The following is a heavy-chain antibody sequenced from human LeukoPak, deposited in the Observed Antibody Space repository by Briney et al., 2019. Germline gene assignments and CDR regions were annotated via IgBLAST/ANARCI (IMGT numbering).Heavy chain of an antibody. CDR1: GGSIGSNNYY. V-gene: IGHV4-39*01. CDR3: ARIAAALFI. CDR2: IYYSGST. J-gene: IGHJ4*02. Sequence: PSGTLSLTCTVSGGSIGSNNYYWGWIRQPPGKGLEWIASIYYSGSTYYNPSLKSRVTISVDTSRNQFSLKLSSVTAADTAVYHCARIAAALFIWGQGTLVTVSS. D-gene: IGHD6-13*01.